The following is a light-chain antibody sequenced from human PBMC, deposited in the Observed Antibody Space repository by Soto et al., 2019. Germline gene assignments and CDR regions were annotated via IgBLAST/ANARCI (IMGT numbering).Light chain of an antibody. Sequence: QSALTQPASVSGSPGQSITISCTGTDSDVGGYNRVSWYQHHPGKAPKLMIFEVTNRPSGISDRFSGFKSGSTASLTISELQPDDEADYYCISFTPSTTTHWVFGGGTKLTVL. J-gene: IGLJ3*02. CDR1: DSDVGGYNR. V-gene: IGLV2-14*01. CDR2: EVT. CDR3: ISFTPSTTTHWV.